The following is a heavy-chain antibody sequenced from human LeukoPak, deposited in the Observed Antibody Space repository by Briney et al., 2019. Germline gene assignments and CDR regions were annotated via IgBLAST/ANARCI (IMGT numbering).Heavy chain of an antibody. Sequence: GASVKVSCKASGYTFTSYDINWVRQATGQGLEWMGWMNPNSGNTGYAQKFQGRVTMTRNTSISTAYMELSSLRSEDTAVYYCATTPQWLSSPEHFQHWGQGTLVTVSS. CDR2: MNPNSGNT. J-gene: IGHJ1*01. CDR1: GYTFTSYD. CDR3: ATTPQWLSSPEHFQH. D-gene: IGHD6-19*01. V-gene: IGHV1-8*01.